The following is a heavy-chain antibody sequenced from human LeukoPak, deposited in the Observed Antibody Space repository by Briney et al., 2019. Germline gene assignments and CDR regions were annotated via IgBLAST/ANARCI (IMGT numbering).Heavy chain of an antibody. D-gene: IGHD3-10*01. V-gene: IGHV4-34*01. J-gene: IGHJ5*02. Sequence: SETLSLTCAVYGGSFSGYYWSWIRQPPGKGLEWIGEINHSGSTNYNPSLKSRVTISVDTSKNQFSLKLSSVTAADTAVYYCARHSLIRFYYGSGSYSVWFDPWGQGTLVTVSS. CDR3: ARHSLIRFYYGSGSYSVWFDP. CDR1: GGSFSGYY. CDR2: INHSGST.